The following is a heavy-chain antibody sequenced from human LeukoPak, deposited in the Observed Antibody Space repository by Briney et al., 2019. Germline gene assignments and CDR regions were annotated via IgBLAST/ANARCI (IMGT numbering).Heavy chain of an antibody. V-gene: IGHV3-74*01. J-gene: IGHJ4*02. D-gene: IGHD2-21*02. CDR3: ARAPDLTYCGGDCYSGFDY. Sequence: PGGSLRLSCAASGFTFSSYWMHWVRQASGKGLVWVSRINSDGSSTSYADSVKGRFTISGDNAKNTLYLQMNSLRAEDTAVYYCARAPDLTYCGGDCYSGFDYWGQGTLVTVSS. CDR1: GFTFSSYW. CDR2: INSDGSST.